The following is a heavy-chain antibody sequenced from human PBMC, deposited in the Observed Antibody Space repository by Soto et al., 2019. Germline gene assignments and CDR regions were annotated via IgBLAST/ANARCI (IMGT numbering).Heavy chain of an antibody. CDR3: AAAKNQGGAFLEWLSYYGMDV. J-gene: IGHJ6*02. Sequence: ASVKVSCKASGFTFTSSAVQWVRQARGQRLEWIGWIVVGIGNTNYAQKFQERVTITRDMSTSTAYMELSSLRSEDTAVYYCAAAKNQGGAFLEWLSYYGMDVWGQGTTVTVSS. V-gene: IGHV1-58*01. CDR2: IVVGIGNT. CDR1: GFTFTSSA. D-gene: IGHD3-3*02.